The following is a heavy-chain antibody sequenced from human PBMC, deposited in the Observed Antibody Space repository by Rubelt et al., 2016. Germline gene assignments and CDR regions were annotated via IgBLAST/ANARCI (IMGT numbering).Heavy chain of an antibody. V-gene: IGHV4-34*01. J-gene: IGHJ6*02. CDR3: ARGRMGFHYYYYGMDV. D-gene: IGHD1-26*01. CDR2: INHSGST. Sequence: QVQLQQWGAGLLKPSETLSLTCAVYGGSFSGYYWSWIRQPPGKGLEWIGEINHSGSTNYNPSLKSRVTRSGDTSKNQFSLKLSSVTAADTAVYYCARGRMGFHYYYYGMDVWGQGTTVTVSS. CDR1: GGSFSGYY.